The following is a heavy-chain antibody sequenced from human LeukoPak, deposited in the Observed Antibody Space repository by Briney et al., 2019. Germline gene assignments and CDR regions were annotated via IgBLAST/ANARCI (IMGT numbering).Heavy chain of an antibody. CDR3: ARDPGYYYYGMDV. V-gene: IGHV3-66*01. Sequence: SGGSLRLSCAASGFTVSSNYMSWARQAPGKGLEWVSVIYSGGSTYYADSVKGRFTISRDNSKNTAYLQMNSLRAEDTALYYCARDPGYYYYGMDVWGQGTTVVVSS. CDR1: GFTVSSNY. CDR2: IYSGGST. J-gene: IGHJ6*02.